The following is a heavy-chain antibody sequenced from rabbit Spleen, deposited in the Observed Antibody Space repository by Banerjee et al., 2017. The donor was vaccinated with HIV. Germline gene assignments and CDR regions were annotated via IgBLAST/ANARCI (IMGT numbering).Heavy chain of an antibody. Sequence: QSLEESGGDLVKPGASLTLTCTASGVSFRSSSYMCWVRQAPGKGLEWLACIDSGGSCFSYFATWAKGRFTISKTSSTTVTLQMTRLTAADTASYFCARDTSSSFSSYGMDLWGPGTLVTVS. D-gene: IGHD1-1*01. CDR1: GVSFRSSSY. CDR3: ARDTSSSFSSYGMDL. J-gene: IGHJ6*01. V-gene: IGHV1S40*01. CDR2: IDSGGSCFS.